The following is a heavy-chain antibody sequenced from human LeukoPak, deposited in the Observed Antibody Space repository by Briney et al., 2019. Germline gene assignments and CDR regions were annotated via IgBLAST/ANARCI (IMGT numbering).Heavy chain of an antibody. Sequence: SETLSLTCAVYGGSFSGYYWSWIRQPPGKGLEWIGEINHSGSTNYNPSLKSRVTISVDTSRNQFSLKLSSVTAADTAVYYCASIAARPGPGGQGTLVTVSS. CDR2: INHSGST. D-gene: IGHD6-6*01. V-gene: IGHV4-34*01. J-gene: IGHJ4*02. CDR1: GGSFSGYY. CDR3: ASIAARPGP.